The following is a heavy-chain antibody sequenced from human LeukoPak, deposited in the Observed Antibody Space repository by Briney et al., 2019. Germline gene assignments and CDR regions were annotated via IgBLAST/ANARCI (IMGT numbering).Heavy chain of an antibody. CDR1: GFTFSSYW. CDR2: IKQDGSEK. CDR3: ARGGLRLLEWLSPFDY. J-gene: IGHJ4*02. D-gene: IGHD3-3*01. Sequence: PGGSLRLSCAASGFTFSSYWMSWVRQAPGKGLEWVANIKQDGSEKYYVDSVKGRFIISGDNAKNSLYLQMNSLRVEDTAVYYCARGGLRLLEWLSPFDYWGQGTLVTVSS. V-gene: IGHV3-7*01.